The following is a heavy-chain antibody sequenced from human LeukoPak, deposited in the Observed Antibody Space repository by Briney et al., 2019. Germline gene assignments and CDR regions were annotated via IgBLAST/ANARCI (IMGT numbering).Heavy chain of an antibody. Sequence: PGGPLRLSCAASGFSFNNYAMVWVRQTPGKGLEWVSVIGGAGGDIHYADSVKDRFSISRDNSKNTLYLQMNSLRAEDTAVYYCAKYAPPTTALTRFFDDWGQGTLVTVSS. CDR3: AKYAPPTTALTRFFDD. D-gene: IGHD4-17*01. CDR2: IGGAGGDI. J-gene: IGHJ4*02. V-gene: IGHV3-23*01. CDR1: GFSFNNYA.